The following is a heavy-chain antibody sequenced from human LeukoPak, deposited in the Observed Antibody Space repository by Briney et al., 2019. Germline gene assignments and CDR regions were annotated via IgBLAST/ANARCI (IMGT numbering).Heavy chain of an antibody. V-gene: IGHV1-2*06. CDR1: GYTFTGYH. CDR2: INPYSGDT. J-gene: IGHJ4*02. Sequence: ASLKVSCKASGYTFTGYHIHWVRQAPGQGLEWMGRINPYSGDTNFAQKFQGRVTMTRDTSITTAYMDLSSLTPDDTAVYFCARDQGSLTRSWYTGYWGQGTQVTVSS. D-gene: IGHD6-13*01. CDR3: ARDQGSLTRSWYTGY.